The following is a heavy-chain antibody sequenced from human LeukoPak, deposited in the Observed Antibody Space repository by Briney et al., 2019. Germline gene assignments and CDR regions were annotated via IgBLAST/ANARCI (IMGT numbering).Heavy chain of an antibody. V-gene: IGHV4-59*08. Sequence: SETLSLTCTVSGGSISSHYWSWIRQPPGNRLEWIGYIYYSGITNYNPSLKSRVTISVDTSKNQFSLKLSSVTAADTAVYYCARGPRHYDFWSGYYLYFDYWGQGTLVTVSS. CDR1: GGSISSHY. CDR3: ARGPRHYDFWSGYYLYFDY. J-gene: IGHJ4*02. D-gene: IGHD3-3*01. CDR2: IYYSGIT.